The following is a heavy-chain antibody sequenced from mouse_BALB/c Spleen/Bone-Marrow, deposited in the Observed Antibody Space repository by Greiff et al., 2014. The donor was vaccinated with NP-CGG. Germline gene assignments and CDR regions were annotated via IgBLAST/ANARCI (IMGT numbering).Heavy chain of an antibody. CDR2: IDPANGNT. V-gene: IGHV14-3*02. J-gene: IGHJ4*01. D-gene: IGHD4-1*01. CDR3: ARWEYYAMDY. Sequence: VQLQQSGAELVKPGASVKLSCTASGFNIKDTYMPWVKQRPEQGLEWIGRIDPANGNTKYDPKFQGKATITADTSSNTAYLQLSSLTSEDTAVYYCARWEYYAMDYGGQGTSVTVSS. CDR1: GFNIKDTY.